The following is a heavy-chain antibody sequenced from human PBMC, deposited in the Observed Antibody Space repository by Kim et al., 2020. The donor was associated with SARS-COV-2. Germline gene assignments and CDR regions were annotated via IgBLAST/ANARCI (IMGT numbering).Heavy chain of an antibody. D-gene: IGHD3-10*01. CDR2: IYYSGNT. V-gene: IGHV4-59*01. CDR1: GGSLSSNY. J-gene: IGHJ4*02. CDR3: ARTGRGDWGAVMYYFDY. Sequence: SETLSLTCTVSGGSLSSNYWSWIRQPPGKGLEWIAYIYYSGNTNYNPTLKSRVTISVDTSKNQFSLKLNSVTAADTAVYYCARTGRGDWGAVMYYFDYWGQGTLVTVSS.